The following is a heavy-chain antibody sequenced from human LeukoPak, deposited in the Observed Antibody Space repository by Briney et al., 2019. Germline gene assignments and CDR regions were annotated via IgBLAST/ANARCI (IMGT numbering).Heavy chain of an antibody. J-gene: IGHJ4*02. CDR3: AREISRRPDY. D-gene: IGHD3-3*02. Sequence: SETLSLTCTVSGYSISSGYYWGWIRQPPGKGLEWIGSIYHNGSTYYNPSLKSRVTISVDTSKNQFSLKLSSVTAADTAVYYCAREISRRPDYWGQGTLVTVSS. CDR2: IYHNGST. V-gene: IGHV4-38-2*02. CDR1: GYSISSGYY.